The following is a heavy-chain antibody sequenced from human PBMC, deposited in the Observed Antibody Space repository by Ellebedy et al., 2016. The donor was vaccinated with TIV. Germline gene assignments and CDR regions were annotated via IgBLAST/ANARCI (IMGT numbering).Heavy chain of an antibody. CDR3: ARSGVGATTDAFDI. D-gene: IGHD1-26*01. CDR1: GFTFSSYA. CDR2: ISGSGGST. Sequence: GESLKISXAASGFTFSSYAMSWVRQAPGKGLEWVSAISGSGGSTYYADSVKGRFTISRDNAKNSLYLQMNSLRAEDTAVYYCARSGVGATTDAFDIWGQGTMVTVSS. J-gene: IGHJ3*02. V-gene: IGHV3-23*01.